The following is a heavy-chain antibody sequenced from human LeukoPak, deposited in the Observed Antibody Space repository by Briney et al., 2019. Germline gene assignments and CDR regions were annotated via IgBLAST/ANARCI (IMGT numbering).Heavy chain of an antibody. CDR2: IYYSGST. V-gene: IGHV4-59*12. J-gene: IGHJ4*02. D-gene: IGHD3-22*01. CDR1: GGSISSYY. Sequence: SETLSLTCTVSGGSISSYYWSWIRQPPGKGLEWIGYIYYSGSTNYNPSLKSRVTISVDRSKNQFSLKLSSVTAADTAVYYCARGGYYDSSGFSVDYWGQGTLVTVSS. CDR3: ARGGYYDSSGFSVDY.